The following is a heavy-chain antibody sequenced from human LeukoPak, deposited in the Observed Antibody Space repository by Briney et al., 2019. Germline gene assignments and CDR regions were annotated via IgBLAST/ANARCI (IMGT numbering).Heavy chain of an antibody. V-gene: IGHV3-30*03. D-gene: IGHD4-23*01. CDR3: ARDYYGGNSEEAFDI. CDR2: ISYDGSNK. Sequence: GGSLRLSCAASGFTFSSYGMHWVRQAPGKGLEWVAVISYDGSNKYYADSVKGRFTISRDNAKNSLYLQMNSLRAEDTAVYYCARDYYGGNSEEAFDIWGQGTMVTVSS. J-gene: IGHJ3*02. CDR1: GFTFSSYG.